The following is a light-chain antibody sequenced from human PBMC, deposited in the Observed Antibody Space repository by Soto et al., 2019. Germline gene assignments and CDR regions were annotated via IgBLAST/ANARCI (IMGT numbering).Light chain of an antibody. CDR3: QQRLSWPLT. V-gene: IGKV3-11*01. J-gene: IGKJ5*01. CDR1: QSISNY. Sequence: DILLTQSPATLSLSPGERATLSCRASQSISNYLAWYQQKPGQAPRLLIYDVSNRATGIPGRFSGSGSGTDFTLTISSLEPEDFAVYYCQQRLSWPLTFGQGTRLEIK. CDR2: DVS.